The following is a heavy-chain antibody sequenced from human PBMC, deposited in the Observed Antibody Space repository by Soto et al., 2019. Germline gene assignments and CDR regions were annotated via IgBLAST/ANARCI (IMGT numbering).Heavy chain of an antibody. CDR2: ISYDGSNK. D-gene: IGHD4-17*01. V-gene: IGHV3-30-3*01. CDR1: GFTFSSYA. Sequence: QVQLVESGGGVVQPGRSLRLSCAASGFTFSSYAMHWVRQAPGKGLEWVAVISYDGSNKYYADSVKGRFTIARDNFKNTLYLQMNSLRAEDTAVYYCASWSRYGEYVDWGQGTLVTVYS. J-gene: IGHJ4*02. CDR3: ASWSRYGEYVD.